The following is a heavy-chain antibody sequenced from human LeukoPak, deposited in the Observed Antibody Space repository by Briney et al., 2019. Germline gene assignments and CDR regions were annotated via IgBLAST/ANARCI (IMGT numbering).Heavy chain of an antibody. CDR1: GFTFSSYW. D-gene: IGHD1-1*01. Sequence: GGSLRLSCAASGFTFSSYWMHWVRHAPGKGLVWVSRINSDGSTTSYADSVKGRFTISRDNAKNTLYLQMNSLRAEDTAVYYCAKAWGWNDVWFDPWGQGTLVTVSS. CDR2: INSDGSTT. J-gene: IGHJ5*02. CDR3: AKAWGWNDVWFDP. V-gene: IGHV3-74*01.